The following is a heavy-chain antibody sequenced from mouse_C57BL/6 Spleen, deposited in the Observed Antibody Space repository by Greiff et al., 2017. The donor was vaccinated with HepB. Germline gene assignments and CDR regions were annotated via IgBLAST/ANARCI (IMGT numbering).Heavy chain of an antibody. J-gene: IGHJ1*03. CDR3: ARNFYYGSSYDWYFDV. Sequence: QVQLKQSGPGLVQPSQSLSITCTVSGFSLTSYGVHWVRQSPGKGLEWLGVIWSGGSTDYNAAFISRLSISKDNSKSQVFFKMNSLQADDTAIYYCARNFYYGSSYDWYFDVWGTGTTVTVSS. CDR1: GFSLTSYG. V-gene: IGHV2-2*01. D-gene: IGHD1-1*01. CDR2: IWSGGST.